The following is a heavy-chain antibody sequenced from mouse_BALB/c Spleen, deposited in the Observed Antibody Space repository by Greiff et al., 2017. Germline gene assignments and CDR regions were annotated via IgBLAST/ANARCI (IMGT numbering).Heavy chain of an antibody. CDR2: IYPGRGIT. CDR3: SRGYYGYDAMDY. J-gene: IGHJ4*01. CDR1: GYTFTSYW. V-gene: IGHV1-55*01. D-gene: IGHD1-2*01. Sequence: VQLQQSGAELVKPGASVKLSCKASGYTFTSYWINWVKQRPGQGLEWIGDIYPGRGITNYNEKFKSKATLTLDTSSSTAYMQLSSLTSEDSAVYYCSRGYYGYDAMDYWGQGTSVTVSS.